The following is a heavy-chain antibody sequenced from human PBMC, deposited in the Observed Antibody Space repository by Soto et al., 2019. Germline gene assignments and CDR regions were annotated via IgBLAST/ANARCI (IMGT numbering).Heavy chain of an antibody. Sequence: EVQLVESGGGLVQPGRSLRLSCAASGFSFDDYAMHWVRQAPGRGLEWVSGISGSGGSTYYADSVKGRFTISRDNSKNMLYLQMNSLRAEDTAVYYCAKRLTTVTTVFDYWGQGTLVTVSS. CDR1: GFSFDDYA. V-gene: IGHV3-23*04. CDR3: AKRLTTVTTVFDY. D-gene: IGHD4-17*01. J-gene: IGHJ4*02. CDR2: ISGSGGST.